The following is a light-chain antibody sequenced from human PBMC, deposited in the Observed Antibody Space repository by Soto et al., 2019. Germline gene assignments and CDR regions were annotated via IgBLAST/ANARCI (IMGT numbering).Light chain of an antibody. CDR3: QLYGSSPKT. J-gene: IGKJ1*01. CDR2: GAS. CDR1: QTISSNY. V-gene: IGKV3-20*01. Sequence: EIVLTQSPGTLSLSPGERATLSCRATQTISSNYLAWYQQKPGQAPKLLIHGASTRATGIPDRFRGSGSGTDFTLTISRLEPEDFAVYYCQLYGSSPKTFGQGTKVEV.